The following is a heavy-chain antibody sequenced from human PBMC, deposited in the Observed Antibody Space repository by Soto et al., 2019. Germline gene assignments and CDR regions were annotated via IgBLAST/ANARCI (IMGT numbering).Heavy chain of an antibody. D-gene: IGHD6-13*01. CDR2: ISGLSATT. CDR1: GFKFTSYG. CDR3: TRGGAGRPDY. J-gene: IGHJ4*02. V-gene: IGHV3-48*02. Sequence: DVVLVSSGGGFVRPGESLRLSCGVSGFKFTSYGMNWVRQAPGKGLEWLSYISGLSATTHYADSVRGRFTVSRDNDMNLLFLRLDNVRDEDTAVYYCTRGGAGRPDYWGQGSLVVVSS.